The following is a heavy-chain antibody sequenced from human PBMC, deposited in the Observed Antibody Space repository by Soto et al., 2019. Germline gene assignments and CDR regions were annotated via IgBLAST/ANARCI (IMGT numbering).Heavy chain of an antibody. CDR3: AHRPKNGGHFDY. D-gene: IGHD7-27*01. V-gene: IGHV2-5*02. CDR1: GFSLTTSGVG. J-gene: IGHJ4*02. CDR2: IYWDDDK. Sequence: QITLKESGPTLVKPTQTLTLTCTLSGFSLTTSGVGVGWIRQPPGKALEWLALIYWDDDKRYSPSLKSRLTITKDTSKNQVVLTMTNMDPVDTATYYCAHRPKNGGHFDYWCPGTLVTVSS.